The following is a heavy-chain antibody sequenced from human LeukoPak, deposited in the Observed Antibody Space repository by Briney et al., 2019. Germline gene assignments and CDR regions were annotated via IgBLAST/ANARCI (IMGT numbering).Heavy chain of an antibody. V-gene: IGHV1-18*01. J-gene: IGHJ4*02. CDR2: ISAYNGNT. CDR1: GYSFTSYG. Sequence: GESLKISCKGSGYSFTSYGISWVRQAPGQGLEWMGWISAYNGNTNYAQKLQGRVTMTTDTSTSTAYVELRSPRSDDTAVYYCAREGLYCSGGSCYSAYYFDYWGQGTLVTVSS. D-gene: IGHD2-15*01. CDR3: AREGLYCSGGSCYSAYYFDY.